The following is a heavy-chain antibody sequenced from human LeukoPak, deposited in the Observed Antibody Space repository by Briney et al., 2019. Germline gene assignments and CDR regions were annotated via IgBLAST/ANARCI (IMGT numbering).Heavy chain of an antibody. CDR2: ISSSGSTI. CDR1: GFTFSSYE. Sequence: PGGSLRLSCAASGFTFSSYEMNWVRQAPGKGLEWVSYISSSGSTIYYADSVKGRFTISRDNSKNTLYLQMNSLRAEDTAVYYCAKDRGYSYGYYDYWGQGTLVTVSS. CDR3: AKDRGYSYGYYDY. J-gene: IGHJ4*02. V-gene: IGHV3-48*03. D-gene: IGHD5-18*01.